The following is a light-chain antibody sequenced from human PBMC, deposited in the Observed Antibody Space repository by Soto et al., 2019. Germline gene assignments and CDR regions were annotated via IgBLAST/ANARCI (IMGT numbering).Light chain of an antibody. Sequence: QSALTQPASVSGSPGQSITISCTVTSSDVGDYNYVSWYQQHPGKAPKLIIYEVTNRPSGISNRFSGSKSGNTASLTISGLQAEDEAVYHCISYTSRSTVYVFGTGTKVTVL. CDR3: ISYTSRSTVYV. CDR2: EVT. V-gene: IGLV2-14*01. CDR1: SSDVGDYNY. J-gene: IGLJ1*01.